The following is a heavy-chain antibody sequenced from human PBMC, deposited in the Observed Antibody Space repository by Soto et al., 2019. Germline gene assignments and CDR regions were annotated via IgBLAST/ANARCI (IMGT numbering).Heavy chain of an antibody. J-gene: IGHJ5*02. Sequence: QVQLVQSGAEVKKPGAAVKVSCKASGYTFTSYGISWVRQAPGQGLEWMGWISAYNGNTNYAQKLQGRVTMTTDTSTSTAHMELRSLGSDATAVYYCGREADWFDPWGQGTLVTVSS. CDR1: GYTFTSYG. CDR3: GREADWFDP. V-gene: IGHV1-18*01. CDR2: ISAYNGNT. D-gene: IGHD6-19*01.